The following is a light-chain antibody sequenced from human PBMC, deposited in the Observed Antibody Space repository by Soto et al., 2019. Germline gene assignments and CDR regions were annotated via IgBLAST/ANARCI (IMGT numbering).Light chain of an antibody. V-gene: IGKV3-20*01. CDR2: GAN. CDR3: QQYGRSLMYT. J-gene: IGKJ2*01. CDR1: QSVDRSY. Sequence: EIVLTQSPGTLSLSPGEGATLSCRASQSVDRSYLAWYQQKPGQAPRLLIFGANTRATGIPDRFSGSGSGTDFTLRMSRLEPEDFAVYYCQQYGRSLMYTFGQGTK.